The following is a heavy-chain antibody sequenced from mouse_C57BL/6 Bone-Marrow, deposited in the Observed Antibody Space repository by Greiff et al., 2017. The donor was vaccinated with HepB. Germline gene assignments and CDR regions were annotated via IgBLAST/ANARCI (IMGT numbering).Heavy chain of an antibody. V-gene: IGHV1-69*01. J-gene: IGHJ2*01. CDR3: SREGGVVAHFDY. CDR1: GYTFTSSW. D-gene: IGHD1-1*01. CDR2: IDPYDSYT. Sequence: QVQLQQPGAELVMPGASVKLSCKASGYTFTSSWMHWVKQRPGQGLEWIGEIDPYDSYTNYNQKFKGKSTLTVDKSSSTAYLRLSSLTSEDSAVYYCSREGGVVAHFDYWGQGTTLTVSS.